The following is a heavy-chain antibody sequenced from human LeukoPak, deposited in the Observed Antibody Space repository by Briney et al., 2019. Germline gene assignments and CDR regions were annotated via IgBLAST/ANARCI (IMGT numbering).Heavy chain of an antibody. CDR1: GFTFSSYS. Sequence: GGSLRLSCAASGFTFSSYSVNWVRQAPGKGLEWVSSISSSSSYIYYADSVKGRFTISRDNAKNSLYLQMNSLRAEDTAVYYCARSLAVGALDFDYWGQGTLVTVSS. J-gene: IGHJ4*02. CDR2: ISSSSSYI. CDR3: ARSLAVGALDFDY. D-gene: IGHD1-26*01. V-gene: IGHV3-21*01.